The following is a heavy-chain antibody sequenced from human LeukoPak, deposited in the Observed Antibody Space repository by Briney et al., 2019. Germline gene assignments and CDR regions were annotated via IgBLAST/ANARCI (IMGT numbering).Heavy chain of an antibody. CDR2: ISSSGGDT. V-gene: IGHV3-23*01. Sequence: GGSLRLSCAASGFIFSSYAMSWVRQAPGKGLEWVSVISSSGGDTYYADSVKGRFTISRDNSKNTLYLQMNSLRAEDTAVYYCARDPTVADDAFDIWGQGTMVTVSS. CDR1: GFIFSSYA. J-gene: IGHJ3*02. CDR3: ARDPTVADDAFDI. D-gene: IGHD6-19*01.